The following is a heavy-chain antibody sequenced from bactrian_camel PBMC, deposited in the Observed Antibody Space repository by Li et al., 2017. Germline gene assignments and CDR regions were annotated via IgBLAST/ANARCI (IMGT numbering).Heavy chain of an antibody. Sequence: HVQLVESGGGTVQAGDSLRLSCAVSGSSYCLGWFRQAPGKEPEGVASINSDSLTAYSESVKGRFAISHDNAKNTLYLQMNSLKPEDTAMYYCAADWRYSDGFGREWHDCAPARFPSTGGWWCQGTQVTVS. CDR2: INSDSLTA. CDR3: AADWRYSDGFGREWHDCAPARFPSTGGW. V-gene: IGHV3-2*01. J-gene: IGHJ6*01. CDR1: GSSYC. D-gene: IGHD8*01.